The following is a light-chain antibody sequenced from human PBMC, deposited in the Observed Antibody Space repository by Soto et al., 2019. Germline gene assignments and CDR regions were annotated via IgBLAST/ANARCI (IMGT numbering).Light chain of an antibody. J-gene: IGLJ3*02. Sequence: QSVLTQPASMSGSPGQSITISCTGTSSDVGSYNLVSWYQQHPGKAPKVVIYEGTKRPSGLSDRFSGSKSGNTASLTISGLQAEDEADYYCCSYAGTTWVFGGGTKLTVL. CDR1: SSDVGSYNL. CDR3: CSYAGTTWV. V-gene: IGLV2-23*01. CDR2: EGT.